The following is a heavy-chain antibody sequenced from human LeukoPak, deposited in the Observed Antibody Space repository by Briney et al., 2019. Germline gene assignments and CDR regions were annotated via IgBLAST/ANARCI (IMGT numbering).Heavy chain of an antibody. CDR1: GFTFSSYW. J-gene: IGHJ4*02. CDR3: ARGPSYYDFWSGYPSEDY. CDR2: IKQEGSEK. Sequence: GGSLRLSCAASGFTFSSYWMSWVRQAPGKGLEWVANIKQEGSEKYYVDSVKGRFTISRDNAKNSLYLQMNSLRAEDTAVYYCARGPSYYDFWSGYPSEDYWGQGTLVTVSS. V-gene: IGHV3-7*01. D-gene: IGHD3-3*01.